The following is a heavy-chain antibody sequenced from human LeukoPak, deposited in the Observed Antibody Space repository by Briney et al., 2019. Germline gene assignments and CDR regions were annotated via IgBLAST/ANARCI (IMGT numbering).Heavy chain of an antibody. J-gene: IGHJ4*02. CDR3: ASPRAVTFDF. CDR1: GFTFSNFE. V-gene: IGHV3-48*03. D-gene: IGHD4-23*01. CDR2: ISSRAGII. Sequence: PGGSLRLSCAASGFTFSNFEMNWVRQAPGKGLEWISYISSRAGIIHYADSVKGRFTISRDNAKNSLYLQMNSLRAEDTAVYYCASPRAVTFDFWGQGTLVTVSS.